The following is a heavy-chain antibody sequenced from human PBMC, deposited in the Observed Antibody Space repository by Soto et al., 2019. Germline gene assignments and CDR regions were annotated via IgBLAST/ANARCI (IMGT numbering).Heavy chain of an antibody. V-gene: IGHV3-9*01. CDR3: AKGGSGAVAGRTDY. CDR1: GFTFDDYA. Sequence: DVQLVESGGGLVQPGRSLRLSCAASGFTFDDYAMHWVRQVPGKGLEWVSGISWNSGDIGYADSVKGRFTISRDNAKNSLYLQMDSLRAEETALYYCAKGGSGAVAGRTDYWGQGALVTVSS. D-gene: IGHD6-19*01. J-gene: IGHJ4*02. CDR2: ISWNSGDI.